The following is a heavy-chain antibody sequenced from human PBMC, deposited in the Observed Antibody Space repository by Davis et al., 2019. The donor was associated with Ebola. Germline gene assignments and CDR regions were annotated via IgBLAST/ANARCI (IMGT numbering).Heavy chain of an antibody. Sequence: PAGSLRLSCAVSGFTFSSYWMSWVRQTPGKGLEWVANIKQDGSAENYVDSVKGRFSISRDNTKNSLYLQMDSLRVEDTAVYYCARDRSGYYGSAYYFDHWGQGTQVTVSS. J-gene: IGHJ4*02. D-gene: IGHD3-10*01. CDR3: ARDRSGYYGSAYYFDH. V-gene: IGHV3-7*01. CDR2: IKQDGSAE. CDR1: GFTFSSYW.